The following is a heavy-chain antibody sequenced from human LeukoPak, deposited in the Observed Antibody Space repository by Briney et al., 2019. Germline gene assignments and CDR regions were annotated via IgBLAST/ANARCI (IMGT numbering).Heavy chain of an antibody. D-gene: IGHD2-2*01. J-gene: IGHJ6*02. V-gene: IGHV1-2*06. CDR3: ARDMTSWRYYYYGMDV. CDR2: INPNSGGT. Sequence: GASVKVSCKASGYTFTGNYMHWVRQAPGQGLEWMGRINPNSGGTNYAQKFQGRVTMTRDTSISTAYMELSRLRSDDTAVYYCARDMTSWRYYYYGMDVWGQGTTVTVSS. CDR1: GYTFTGNY.